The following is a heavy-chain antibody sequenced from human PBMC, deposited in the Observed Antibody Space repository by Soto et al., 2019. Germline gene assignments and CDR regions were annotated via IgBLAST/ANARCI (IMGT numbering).Heavy chain of an antibody. CDR1: GYTFTSYY. CDR2: INPSGGTT. J-gene: IGHJ4*02. CDR3: AREPQITMVRGVKDY. V-gene: IGHV1-46*01. D-gene: IGHD3-10*01. Sequence: ASVKVSCKASGYTFTSYYIHWVRQAPGQGLEWMGIINPSGGTTTYAQKFQGRVTMTRDTSTSTVYMELSSLRSEDTAVYYCAREPQITMVRGVKDYWGQGTLVTV.